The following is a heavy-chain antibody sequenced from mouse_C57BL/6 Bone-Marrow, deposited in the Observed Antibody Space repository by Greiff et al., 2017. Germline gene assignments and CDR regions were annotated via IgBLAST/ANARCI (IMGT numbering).Heavy chain of an antibody. D-gene: IGHD2-3*01. V-gene: IGHV1-69*01. CDR2: IDPSDSYT. J-gene: IGHJ2*01. CDR1: GYTFTSYW. Sequence: QVQLQQPGAELVMPGASVKLSCKASGYTFTSYWMHWVKQRPGQGLEWIGEIDPSDSYTNYNQKFKGKSTLTVDKSSSTAYMQLSSLTSEDSAVYYCARPDGYTDYFDYWGQGTTLTVSS. CDR3: ARPDGYTDYFDY.